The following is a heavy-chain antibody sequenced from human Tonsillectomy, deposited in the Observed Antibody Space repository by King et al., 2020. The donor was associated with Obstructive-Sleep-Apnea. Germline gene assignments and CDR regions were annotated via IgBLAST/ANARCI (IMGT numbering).Heavy chain of an antibody. CDR2: IYYSGST. J-gene: IGHJ4*02. Sequence: VQLQESGPGLVKPSETLSLTCTVSGGSISSYYWSWIRQPPGKGLEWIGYIYYSGSTNYNPSLKSRVTISVDTSKNQFSLKLSPGTAADTAVYYCARGWRGVYSSGWYYFDYWGQGTLVTVSS. CDR3: ARGWRGVYSSGWYYFDY. D-gene: IGHD6-19*01. CDR1: GGSISSYY. V-gene: IGHV4-59*01.